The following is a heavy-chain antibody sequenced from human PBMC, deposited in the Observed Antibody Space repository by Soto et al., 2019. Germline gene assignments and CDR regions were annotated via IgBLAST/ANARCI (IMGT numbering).Heavy chain of an antibody. CDR1: GGSVSSGSYY. CDR3: ARGTGTTPEGSLFDY. CDR2: IYYSGST. Sequence: PSETLSLTCTVSGGSVSSGSYYWSWIRQPPGKGLECVGYIYYSGSTNYNPSLKSRVTISVDTSKNQFSLKLSSVTAADTAVYYCARGTGTTPEGSLFDYWGQGTLVTVSS. V-gene: IGHV4-61*01. J-gene: IGHJ4*02. D-gene: IGHD1-1*01.